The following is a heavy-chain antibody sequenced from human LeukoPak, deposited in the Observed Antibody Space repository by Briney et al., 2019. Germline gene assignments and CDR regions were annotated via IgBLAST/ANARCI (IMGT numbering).Heavy chain of an antibody. V-gene: IGHV1-3*01. CDR3: ARVSTDILTGYLTFDY. CDR2: INAGNGNT. D-gene: IGHD3-9*01. J-gene: IGHJ4*02. Sequence: RASVKVSCKASGYTFTSYAMHWVRQAPGQRLEWMGWINAGNGNTKYSRKFQGRVTITRDTSASTAYMELSSLRSEDTAVYYCARVSTDILTGYLTFDYWGQGTLVTVSS. CDR1: GYTFTSYA.